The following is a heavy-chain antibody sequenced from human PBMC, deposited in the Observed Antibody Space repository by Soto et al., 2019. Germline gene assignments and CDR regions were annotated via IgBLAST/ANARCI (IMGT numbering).Heavy chain of an antibody. CDR2: ISGSGGST. D-gene: IGHD3-3*01. Sequence: EVQLLESGGGLVQPGGSLRLSCAASGFTFSSYAMSWVRQAPGKGLEWVSAISGSGGSTYYADSVKGRFTISRDNSKNTLYLQMNSLRAEDTAVYYCASPSRYYEFWSGYYNWQRDYMDVWGKGTTVTVSS. CDR3: ASPSRYYEFWSGYYNWQRDYMDV. CDR1: GFTFSSYA. V-gene: IGHV3-23*01. J-gene: IGHJ6*03.